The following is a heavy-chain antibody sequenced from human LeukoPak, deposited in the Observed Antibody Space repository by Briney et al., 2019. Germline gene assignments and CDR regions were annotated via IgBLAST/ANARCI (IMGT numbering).Heavy chain of an antibody. V-gene: IGHV3-23*01. D-gene: IGHD3-10*01. Sequence: PGGSLRLSCAASGFTFSSYAMSWVRQAPGKGLEWVSVISGSGGSTNYADSVKGRFTISRDNSKNTLYLQMNSLRSEDTAMYYCAKDSPTVYYYGSGSYGHYFGMDVWGQGTTVTVSS. CDR1: GFTFSSYA. CDR3: AKDSPTVYYYGSGSYGHYFGMDV. CDR2: ISGSGGST. J-gene: IGHJ6*02.